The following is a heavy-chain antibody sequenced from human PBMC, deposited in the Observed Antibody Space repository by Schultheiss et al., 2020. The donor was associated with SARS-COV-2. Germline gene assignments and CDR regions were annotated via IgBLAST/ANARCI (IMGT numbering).Heavy chain of an antibody. CDR3: ARGPLGIAAAGTSHY. V-gene: IGHV1-18*04. CDR2: ISAYNGNT. Sequence: ASVKVSCKASGYTFTGYYMHWVRQAPGQGLEWMGWISAYNGNTNYAQKLQGRVTMTTDTSTSTAYMELRSLRSDDTAVYYCARGPLGIAAAGTSHYWGQGTLVTVSS. CDR1: GYTFTGYY. D-gene: IGHD6-13*01. J-gene: IGHJ4*02.